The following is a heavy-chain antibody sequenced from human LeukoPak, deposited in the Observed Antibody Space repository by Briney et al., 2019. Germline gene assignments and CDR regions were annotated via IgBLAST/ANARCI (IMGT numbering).Heavy chain of an antibody. Sequence: GGSLRLSYTASGFTLGDYLMSWVRQAPGKGREWLGFISGGTTEYAASVKRRFTISRDDSTSIAYLQMNSLTTEDTAVYYCSRGSGWLSVYWGQGTLVTVSS. CDR3: SRGSGWLSVY. CDR1: GFTLGDYL. V-gene: IGHV3-49*04. J-gene: IGHJ4*02. CDR2: ISGGTT. D-gene: IGHD6-19*01.